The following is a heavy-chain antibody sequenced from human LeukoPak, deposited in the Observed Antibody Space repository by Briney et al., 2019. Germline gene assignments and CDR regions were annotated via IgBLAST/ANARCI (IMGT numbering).Heavy chain of an antibody. CDR2: TSDDNGNT. V-gene: IGHV1-18*01. CDR3: ARDFNYQVDW. D-gene: IGHD1-1*01. Sequence: ASVKVSCKASGYTFRTYGISWVRQAPGQGLEWMAWTSDDNGNTQYAQKFLDRVTVTTDTSTSTAYMELRSLRLGDTAVYYCARDFNYQVDWWGQGTLVTVSS. J-gene: IGHJ4*02. CDR1: GYTFRTYG.